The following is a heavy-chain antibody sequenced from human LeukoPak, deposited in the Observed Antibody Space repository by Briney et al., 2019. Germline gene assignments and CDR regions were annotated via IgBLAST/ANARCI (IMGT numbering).Heavy chain of an antibody. CDR3: ARVEDYDILTGFDY. J-gene: IGHJ4*02. V-gene: IGHV3-7*01. Sequence: GGSLRLSCAASGFTFSSYEMNWVRQAPGKGLEWVANIKQDGREKYYVDSVKGRFTISRDNAKNSLYLQMNSLRAEDTAVYYCARVEDYDILTGFDYWGQGTLVTVSS. D-gene: IGHD3-9*01. CDR1: GFTFSSYE. CDR2: IKQDGREK.